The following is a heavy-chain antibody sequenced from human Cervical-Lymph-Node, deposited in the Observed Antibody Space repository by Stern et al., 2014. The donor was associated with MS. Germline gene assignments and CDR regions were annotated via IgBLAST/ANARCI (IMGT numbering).Heavy chain of an antibody. CDR1: GFTFKNHG. CDR3: AKDGAAATRAYYLDH. CDR2: ISYDGISS. D-gene: IGHD6-13*01. V-gene: IGHV3-30*18. J-gene: IGHJ4*02. Sequence: VQLVESGGGVVQPGGSLRLSCAASGFTFKNHGMHWVRQAPGKGLAWVAVISYDGISSYYADSVKGRVAISRDDSKNTVYLQMNSLKVEDTAVYYCAKDGAAATRAYYLDHWGQGTLVTVSS.